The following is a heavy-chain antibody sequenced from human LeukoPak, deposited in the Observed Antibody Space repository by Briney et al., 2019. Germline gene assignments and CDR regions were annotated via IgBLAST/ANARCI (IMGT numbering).Heavy chain of an antibody. D-gene: IGHD3-9*01. J-gene: IGHJ4*02. V-gene: IGHV4-59*01. CDR2: IYYSGSA. Sequence: SETLSLTCTVSGGSISSYYWSWIRQPPGKGLEWIGYIYYSGSANYNPSLKSRVTISVKTSKNQFSLKLRSVTAADTAVYYCARVTGYTIEDYFDYWGQGTLVTVSS. CDR3: ARVTGYTIEDYFDY. CDR1: GGSISSYY.